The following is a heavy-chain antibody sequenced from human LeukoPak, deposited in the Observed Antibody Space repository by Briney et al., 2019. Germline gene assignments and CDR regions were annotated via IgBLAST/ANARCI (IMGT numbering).Heavy chain of an antibody. CDR2: INPNSGGT. CDR3: ARDRRYCGGDCSADY. D-gene: IGHD2-21*02. J-gene: IGHJ4*02. Sequence: GASVKVSCKASGYTFTGYYMHWVRQAPGQGLEWMGWINPNSGGTNYAQKFQGRVTMTRDTSISTAYMELSRLRSDDTAVYYCARDRRYCGGDCSADYWGQGTLVTVSS. CDR1: GYTFTGYY. V-gene: IGHV1-2*02.